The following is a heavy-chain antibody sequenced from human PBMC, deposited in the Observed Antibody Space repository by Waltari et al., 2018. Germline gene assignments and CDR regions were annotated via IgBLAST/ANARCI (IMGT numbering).Heavy chain of an antibody. D-gene: IGHD2-15*01. CDR2: IGKDGSLK. J-gene: IGHJ5*01. CDR1: GFYFSSYG. V-gene: IGHV3-30*18. Sequence: QVQLEESGGGVVQPGRSLRLSCAASGFYFSSYGMHWVRQAPGKGVGWGAVIGKDGSLKYYAESGRGRFTISRDNSKNTLFLEMNSLRGEDTAVYYCAKENNDLLCDSWGQGTQVTVSS. CDR3: AKENNDLLCDS.